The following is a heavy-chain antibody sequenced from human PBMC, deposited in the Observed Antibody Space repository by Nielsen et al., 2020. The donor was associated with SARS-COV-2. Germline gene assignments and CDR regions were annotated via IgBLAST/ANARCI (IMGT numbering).Heavy chain of an antibody. J-gene: IGHJ4*02. V-gene: IGHV5-10-1*01. CDR2: IDPSDSYT. D-gene: IGHD2-15*01. CDR3: ARHPETYCSGGSCYLPLDY. Sequence: VRQMPGKGPEWMGRIDPSDSYTNYSPSFQGHVTISADKSISTAYPQWSSLKASDTAMYYCARHPETYCSGGSCYLPLDYWGQGTLVTVSS.